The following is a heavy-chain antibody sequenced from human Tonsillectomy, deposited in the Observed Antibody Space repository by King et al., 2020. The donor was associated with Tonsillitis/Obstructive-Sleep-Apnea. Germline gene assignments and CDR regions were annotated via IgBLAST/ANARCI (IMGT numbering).Heavy chain of an antibody. D-gene: IGHD2-2*02. CDR1: GYSFTNYW. V-gene: IGHV5-10-1*03. Sequence: VQLMQSGAEVKKPGESLRISCTGSGYSFTNYWISWVRQMPGKGLEWMGRIDTSDSSTNYSPSFQGHVTISADKSISTAYLQWSSLKASDTAMYYCARVDCSSASCYTENWFDLWGQGTLVTVSS. CDR3: ARVDCSSASCYTENWFDL. CDR2: IDTSDSST. J-gene: IGHJ5*02.